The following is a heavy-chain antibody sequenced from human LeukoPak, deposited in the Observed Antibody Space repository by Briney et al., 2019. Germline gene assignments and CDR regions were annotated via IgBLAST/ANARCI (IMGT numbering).Heavy chain of an antibody. CDR2: ISYDGSNK. Sequence: GGSLRLSCAASGFTFSSYAMHWVRQAPGKGLEWVAVISYDGSNKYYADSVKGRFTISRDNSKNTLYLQMNSLRAEDTAVYYCARGTLRFLEWLFHRYFDLWGRGTLVTVSS. CDR3: ARGTLRFLEWLFHRYFDL. V-gene: IGHV3-30*04. D-gene: IGHD3-3*01. CDR1: GFTFSSYA. J-gene: IGHJ2*01.